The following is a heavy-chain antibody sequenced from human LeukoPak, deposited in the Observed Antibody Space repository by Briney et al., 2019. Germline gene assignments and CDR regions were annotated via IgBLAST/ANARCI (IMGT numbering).Heavy chain of an antibody. J-gene: IGHJ5*02. Sequence: PGGSLRLSCAASGFTFSSYAMNWVRQAPGTGLEWVSAINGRGDNTYYADSVKGRFTIPRDNSKSTLFLQMNSLRAEDTAIYYCAKDRVSPGFNLFDPWGQGTLVTVSS. D-gene: IGHD2/OR15-2a*01. CDR1: GFTFSSYA. CDR2: INGRGDNT. V-gene: IGHV3-23*01. CDR3: AKDRVSPGFNLFDP.